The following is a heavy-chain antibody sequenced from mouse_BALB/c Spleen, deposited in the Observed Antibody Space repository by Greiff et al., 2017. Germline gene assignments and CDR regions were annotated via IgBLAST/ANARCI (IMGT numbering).Heavy chain of an antibody. J-gene: IGHJ4*01. CDR1: GFTFSSYA. CDR3: ARAPSYGNYEYYAMDY. V-gene: IGHV5-6-5*01. D-gene: IGHD2-1*01. Sequence: EVKLVESGGGLVKPGGSLKLSWAASGFTFSSYAMSWVRQTPEKRLEWVASISSGGSTYYPDSVKGRFTISRDNARNILYLQMSSLRSEDTAMYYGARAPSYGNYEYYAMDYWGQGTSVTVSS. CDR2: ISSGGST.